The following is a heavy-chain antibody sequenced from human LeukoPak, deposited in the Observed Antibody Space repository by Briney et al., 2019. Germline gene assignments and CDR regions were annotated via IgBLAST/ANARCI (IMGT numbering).Heavy chain of an antibody. D-gene: IGHD3-16*02. CDR3: ATDYVWGSYRFRLHAFDI. CDR2: FDPEDGET. J-gene: IGHJ3*02. CDR1: GYTLTELS. V-gene: IGHV1-24*01. Sequence: ASVKVSCKVSGYTLTELSMHWVGQAPGKGLEWMGGFDPEDGETIYAQKFQGRVTMTEDTSTDTAYMELSSLRSEDTAVYYCATDYVWGSYRFRLHAFDIWGQGTMVTVSS.